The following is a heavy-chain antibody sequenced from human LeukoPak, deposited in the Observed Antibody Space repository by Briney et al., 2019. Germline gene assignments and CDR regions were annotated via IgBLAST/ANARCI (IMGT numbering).Heavy chain of an antibody. Sequence: GGSLRLSCAASGFTFSSYWMSWVRQAPGKGLEGVANIKQDGSEKYYVDSVKGRFTISRDNAKNSLYLQMNSLRAEDTAVYYCAKAYCSSTSCPYFDYWGQGTLVTVSS. J-gene: IGHJ4*02. CDR3: AKAYCSSTSCPYFDY. D-gene: IGHD2-2*01. CDR1: GFTFSSYW. CDR2: IKQDGSEK. V-gene: IGHV3-7*01.